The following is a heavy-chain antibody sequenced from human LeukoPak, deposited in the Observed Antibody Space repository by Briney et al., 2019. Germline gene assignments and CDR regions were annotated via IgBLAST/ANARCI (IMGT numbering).Heavy chain of an antibody. CDR2: ISTSGST. V-gene: IGHV4-4*07. Sequence: SETLSLTCTVSGGSISPYYWSWIRQPTGKGLEWIGRISTSGSTNYNPSLRSRVPMSVDTSKNQFSLKLSFVTAADTAVYYCAREDGGNSWLPYWGQGTLVTVSS. CDR3: AREDGGNSWLPY. CDR1: GGSISPYY. J-gene: IGHJ4*02. D-gene: IGHD4-23*01.